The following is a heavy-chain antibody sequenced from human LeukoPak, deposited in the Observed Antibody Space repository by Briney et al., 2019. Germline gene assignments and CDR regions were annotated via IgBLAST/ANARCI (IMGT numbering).Heavy chain of an antibody. CDR1: GGSISSYY. V-gene: IGHV4-59*08. J-gene: IGHJ5*02. CDR3: ARLGRENNWFDP. CDR2: IYYSGST. D-gene: IGHD3/OR15-3a*01. Sequence: NPSETLSLTCTVSGGSISSYYWSWIRQPPGKGLEWIGYIYYSGSTNYNPSLKSRVTISVDTSKNQFSLKLSSVTAADTAVYYCARLGRENNWFDPWGQGTLVTVSS.